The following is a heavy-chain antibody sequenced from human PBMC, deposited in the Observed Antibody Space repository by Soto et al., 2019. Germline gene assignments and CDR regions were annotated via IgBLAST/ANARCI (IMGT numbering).Heavy chain of an antibody. CDR1: GFTFSSYA. J-gene: IGHJ6*02. CDR2: ISGSGGST. D-gene: IGHD6-13*01. Sequence: GGSVRLSCAASGFTFSSYAMSWVRQAPGKGLEWVSAISGSGGSTYYADSVKGRFTISRDNSKNTLYLQMNSLRAEDTAVYYCAAASSPDYYYYGMDVWGQGTTVTVSS. CDR3: AAASSPDYYYYGMDV. V-gene: IGHV3-23*01.